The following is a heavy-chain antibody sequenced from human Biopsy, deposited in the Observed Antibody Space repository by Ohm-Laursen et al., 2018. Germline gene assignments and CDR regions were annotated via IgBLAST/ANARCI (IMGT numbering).Heavy chain of an antibody. CDR3: ARGMRSSGWSYFDS. CDR2: IYDRGSTA. CDR1: GDSVSSGSFY. J-gene: IGHJ4*02. V-gene: IGHV4-61*01. D-gene: IGHD6-19*01. Sequence: SETLSLTCIVSGDSVSSGSFYWTWIRQPPGQGLEYIGYIYDRGSTANYNPSLESRVTMSVDMPKNQFSLKLSSVTAADTAIYYCARGMRSSGWSYFDSWGQGTLVTVSS.